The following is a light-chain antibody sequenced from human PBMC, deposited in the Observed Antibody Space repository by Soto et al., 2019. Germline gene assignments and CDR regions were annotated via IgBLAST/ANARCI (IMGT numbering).Light chain of an antibody. CDR2: DAS. J-gene: IGKJ1*01. Sequence: EIVMTQSPATLSVSPGERATLSCRASQTVINKLAWFQQEPGQAPRLLIYDASTRATGIPARFSGSGSGTEFTLTISSLQSEDFAVYYCQQYNDWQWTFGQGTRWIS. CDR3: QQYNDWQWT. V-gene: IGKV3-15*01. CDR1: QTVINK.